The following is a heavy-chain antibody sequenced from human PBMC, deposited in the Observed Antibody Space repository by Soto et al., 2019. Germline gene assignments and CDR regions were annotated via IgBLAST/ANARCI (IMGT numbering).Heavy chain of an antibody. CDR1: GFTFSSYG. J-gene: IGHJ5*02. V-gene: IGHV3-30*18. Sequence: PGGSLRLSCAASGFTFSSYGMHWVRQAPGKGLEWVAVISYDGSNKYYADSVKGRFTISRDNSKNTLYLQMNSLRAEDTAVDYCAKEYYYDSSGYYYGIGSWGQGT. CDR2: ISYDGSNK. D-gene: IGHD3-22*01. CDR3: AKEYYYDSSGYYYGIGS.